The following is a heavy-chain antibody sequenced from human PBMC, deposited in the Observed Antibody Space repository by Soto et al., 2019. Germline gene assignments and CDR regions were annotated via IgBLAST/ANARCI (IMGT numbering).Heavy chain of an antibody. CDR3: ARDGTLYDSSGYYYFY. CDR1: GGTFSRYA. CDR2: IIPMFGKA. Sequence: SVKVSCKASGGTFSRYAINWVRQAPGQGLEWMGGIIPMFGKANYAQKFQGRVTITADESTNTGYMELRSLISEDTAVYYCARDGTLYDSSGYYYFYWGQGALVTVSS. J-gene: IGHJ4*02. D-gene: IGHD3-22*01. V-gene: IGHV1-69*13.